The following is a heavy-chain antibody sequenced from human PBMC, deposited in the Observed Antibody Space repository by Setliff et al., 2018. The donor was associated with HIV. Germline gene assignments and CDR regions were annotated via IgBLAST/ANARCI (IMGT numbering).Heavy chain of an antibody. Sequence: ASVKVSCKASGYTFTNYYIHWVRQAPGQGLEWMGIINPSGGSTTYAQKFQGRVTMTRDTSTSTVYMELSRLRSDDSAVYYCARLPFITIFGVLNGDDGFDIWGQGTMVTVSS. CDR2: INPSGGST. CDR1: GYTFTNYY. D-gene: IGHD3-3*01. V-gene: IGHV1-46*01. CDR3: ARLPFITIFGVLNGDDGFDI. J-gene: IGHJ3*02.